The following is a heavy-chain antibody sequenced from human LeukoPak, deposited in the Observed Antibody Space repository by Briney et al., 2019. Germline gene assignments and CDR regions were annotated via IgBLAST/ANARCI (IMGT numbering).Heavy chain of an antibody. D-gene: IGHD2-2*01. CDR1: GGSISSYY. CDR2: IYTSGST. Sequence: SETLSLTCTVSGGSISSYYWSWIRQPAGNGLEWIGRIYTSGSTNYNPSLKSRVTMSVDTSKDQFSLKLSSVTAADTAVYYCARYCSSTSCYGYFDYWGQGTLVTVSS. CDR3: ARYCSSTSCYGYFDY. J-gene: IGHJ4*02. V-gene: IGHV4-4*07.